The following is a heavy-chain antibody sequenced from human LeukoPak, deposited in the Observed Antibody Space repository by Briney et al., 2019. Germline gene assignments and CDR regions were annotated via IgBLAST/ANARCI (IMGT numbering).Heavy chain of an antibody. CDR2: MNPNSGNT. J-gene: IGHJ6*03. CDR3: ARRQASGYPFWSVLSYYMDV. CDR1: GYTFISYD. V-gene: IGHV1-8*03. Sequence: ASVKVSCKASGYTFISYDINWVRQATGQGLEWMGWMNPNSGNTGYAQKFQGRVTITRNTSISTAYMELSSMRSEDTGVYYCARRQASGYPFWSVLSYYMDVWGKGTTVTVSS. D-gene: IGHD3-3*01.